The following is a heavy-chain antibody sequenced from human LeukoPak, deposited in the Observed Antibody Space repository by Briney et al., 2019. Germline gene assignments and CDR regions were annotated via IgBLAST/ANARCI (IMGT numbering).Heavy chain of an antibody. D-gene: IGHD3/OR15-3a*01. Sequence: GGSLRLSCAASGFTLSTYSMNWVRQAPGKGLEWVSSISSSSSYMYYADSVKGRFIISRDNAKNSLHLQMKSLRAEDTAVYYCARGGVGLVIIPGWEYDYYGLDVWGQGTTVTVSS. CDR1: GFTLSTYS. V-gene: IGHV3-21*01. J-gene: IGHJ6*02. CDR2: ISSSSSYM. CDR3: ARGGVGLVIIPGWEYDYYGLDV.